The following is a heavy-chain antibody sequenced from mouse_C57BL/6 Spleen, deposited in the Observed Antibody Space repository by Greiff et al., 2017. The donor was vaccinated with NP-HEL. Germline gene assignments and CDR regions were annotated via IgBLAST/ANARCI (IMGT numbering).Heavy chain of an antibody. CDR2: ISSGGSYT. D-gene: IGHD2-1*01. CDR3: ARHVVYYGNYDAMDY. V-gene: IGHV5-6*01. J-gene: IGHJ4*01. CDR1: GFTFSSYG. Sequence: EVMLVESGGDLVKPGGSLKLSCAASGFTFSSYGMSWVRQTPDKRLEWVATISSGGSYTYYPDSVKGRFTISRDNAKNTLYLQMSSLKSEDTAMYYCARHVVYYGNYDAMDYWGQGTSVTVSS.